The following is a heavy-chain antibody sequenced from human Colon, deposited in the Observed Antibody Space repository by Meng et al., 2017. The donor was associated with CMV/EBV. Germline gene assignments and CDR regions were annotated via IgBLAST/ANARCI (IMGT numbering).Heavy chain of an antibody. CDR3: ARSFCTMGCYINAYDV. CDR1: GVNASNTY. CDR2: IYTGGDT. J-gene: IGHJ3*01. V-gene: IGHV3-53*01. D-gene: IGHD2-8*01. Sequence: GEALKISCTASGVNASNTYMTWVRQAPGKGLEWGSLIYTGGDTYYADSVKGRFTFSRDVLMNIFYLQMNSLRAEDTAVYYCARSFCTMGCYINAYDVWGQGTMVTVSS.